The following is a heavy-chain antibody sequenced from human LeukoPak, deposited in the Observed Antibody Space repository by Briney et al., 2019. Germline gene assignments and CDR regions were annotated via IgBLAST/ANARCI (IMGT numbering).Heavy chain of an antibody. CDR2: IYTSGTT. CDR1: GGSISSGSYY. J-gene: IGHJ2*01. Sequence: PSQTLTLTCTVSGGSISSGSYYWNWIRQPAGKGLEWIVRIYTSGTTYYNPFLNSRVTISVDTSKNQFSLKLSSVTAADTAVYYCARWGDLYWYFDLWGRGILVTVSS. D-gene: IGHD2-21*02. V-gene: IGHV4-61*02. CDR3: ARWGDLYWYFDL.